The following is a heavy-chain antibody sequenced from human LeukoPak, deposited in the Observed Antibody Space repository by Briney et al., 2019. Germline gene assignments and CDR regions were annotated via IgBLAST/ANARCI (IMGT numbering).Heavy chain of an antibody. CDR2: IYTSGST. CDR1: GGSISSYY. J-gene: IGHJ5*02. D-gene: IGHD6-13*01. Sequence: SETLSLTCTVSGGSISSYYWSWIRQPAGKGLEWIGRIYTSGSTNYNPSLKSRVTMSVDTSKNQFSLKQSSVTAADTAVYYCARDHPGGAAANRGWFDPWGQGTLVTVSS. V-gene: IGHV4-4*07. CDR3: ARDHPGGAAANRGWFDP.